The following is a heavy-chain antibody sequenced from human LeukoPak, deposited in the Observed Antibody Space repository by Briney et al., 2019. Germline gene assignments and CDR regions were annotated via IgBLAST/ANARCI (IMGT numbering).Heavy chain of an antibody. D-gene: IGHD1-1*01. CDR2: ISGDGRIT. V-gene: IGHV3-23*01. CDR1: GFTLSSYA. J-gene: IGHJ4*02. Sequence: GGSLRLSCAASGFTLSSYAMSWVRQAPGKGLEWVSAISGDGRITHHADSVKGRFTISRDNSKNTLYLQMNSLRAEDTAIYYCATKGLESVPSRYHFDYWGQGTLVTVSS. CDR3: ATKGLESVPSRYHFDY.